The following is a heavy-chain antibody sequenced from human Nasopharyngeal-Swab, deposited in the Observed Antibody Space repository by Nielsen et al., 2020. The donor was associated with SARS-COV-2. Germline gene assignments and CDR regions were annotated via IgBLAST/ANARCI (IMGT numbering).Heavy chain of an antibody. CDR2: IKQDGSGK. Sequence: WIRQPPGKGLEWVANIKQDGSGKYYVDSVKGRFTISRDNAKNSLYLQMNSLRAEDTAVYYCAREMGEFDYWGQGTLVTVSS. D-gene: IGHD2-21*01. V-gene: IGHV3-7*01. J-gene: IGHJ4*02. CDR3: AREMGEFDY.